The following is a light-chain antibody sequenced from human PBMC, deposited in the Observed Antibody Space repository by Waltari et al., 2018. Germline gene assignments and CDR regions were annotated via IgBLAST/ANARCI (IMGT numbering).Light chain of an antibody. CDR1: SSDVGRYTF. CDR3: CSYAGSYTFV. Sequence: QSALTQPRSVSGSPGQSVTISCSGTSSDVGRYTFVSWYQQHPGNAPKLLIYDVVKRPYGVPDRFSGSKSGNTASLTISGLQTEDESDYYCCSYAGSYTFVFGGGTQLTVL. V-gene: IGLV2-11*02. CDR2: DVV. J-gene: IGLJ7*01.